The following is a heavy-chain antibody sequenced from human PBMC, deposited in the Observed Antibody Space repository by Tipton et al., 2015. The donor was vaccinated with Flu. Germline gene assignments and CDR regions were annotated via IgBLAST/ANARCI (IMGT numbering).Heavy chain of an antibody. J-gene: IGHJ4*02. V-gene: IGHV3-7*01. Sequence: SLRLSCAASGFTFSTFWIHWVRQAPGKGLEWVANINQDGSEEYYVDSVKGRFTISRDNAKNSLYLQMNSLRGDDSAVYYCARAVGGSGSYWGQGTLVTVSS. D-gene: IGHD3-10*01. CDR1: GFTFSTFW. CDR2: INQDGSEE. CDR3: ARAVGGSGSY.